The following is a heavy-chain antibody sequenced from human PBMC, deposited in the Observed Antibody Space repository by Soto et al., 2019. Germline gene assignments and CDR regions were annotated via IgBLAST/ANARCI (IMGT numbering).Heavy chain of an antibody. Sequence: TLSLTCAVSGGSISSGGYSWSWIRQPPGKGLEWIGYIYHSGSTYYNPSLKSRVTISVDRSKNQFSLKLSSVTAADTAVYYCARDRHDYYDSSGRYFDYWGQGTLVTVSS. CDR1: GGSISSGGYS. J-gene: IGHJ4*02. D-gene: IGHD3-22*01. CDR2: IYHSGST. CDR3: ARDRHDYYDSSGRYFDY. V-gene: IGHV4-30-2*01.